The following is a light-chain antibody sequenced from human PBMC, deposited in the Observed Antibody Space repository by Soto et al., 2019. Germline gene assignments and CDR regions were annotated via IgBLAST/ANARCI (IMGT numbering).Light chain of an antibody. Sequence: EILMTQSPATLSVSPGERATLSCRASQSVSSDLAWYQQKPGQAPRLLIHDASTRATGILARFSGSGSGTEFTLTISSLQSEDFAVYYCQQYNNWPQTFGGGTKVDIK. CDR1: QSVSSD. CDR2: DAS. J-gene: IGKJ4*01. CDR3: QQYNNWPQT. V-gene: IGKV3-15*01.